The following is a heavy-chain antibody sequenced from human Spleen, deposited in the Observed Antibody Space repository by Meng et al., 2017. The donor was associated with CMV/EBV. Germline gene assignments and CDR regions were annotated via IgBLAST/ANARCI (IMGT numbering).Heavy chain of an antibody. Sequence: GGSLRLSCAASGFTFSSYVMHWVRQVPGKGLEWVALISYDGTTKNSADSVKGRFTISRDNSKNTLFLQMNSLTAEDTAVYYCARISIHAFDIWGQGTMVTVSS. J-gene: IGHJ3*02. CDR2: ISYDGTTK. V-gene: IGHV3-30-3*01. CDR1: GFTFSSYV. CDR3: ARISIHAFDI.